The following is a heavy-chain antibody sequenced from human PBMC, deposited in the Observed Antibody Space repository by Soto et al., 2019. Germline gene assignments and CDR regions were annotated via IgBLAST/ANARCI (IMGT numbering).Heavy chain of an antibody. V-gene: IGHV1-18*04. J-gene: IGHJ4*02. CDR3: ARAYASSLRWPHDDY. Sequence: QVLLVQSGAEVKKSGASVKVSCKASGYDFNNYGFNWLRQSPRRGLEWLGWITAYNGNRKYAENFQGRITMTTHSSTNTGYLEVRSLTSDDTAVYYCARAYASSLRWPHDDYWGQGTLVTVSS. CDR2: ITAYNGNR. CDR1: GYDFNNYG. D-gene: IGHD2-21*01.